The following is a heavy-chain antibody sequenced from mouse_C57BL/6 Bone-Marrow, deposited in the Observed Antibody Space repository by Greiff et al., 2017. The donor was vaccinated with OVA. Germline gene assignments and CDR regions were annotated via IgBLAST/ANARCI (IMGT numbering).Heavy chain of an antibody. V-gene: IGHV14-4*01. CDR3: TTCYSNYFAWFAY. Sequence: EVQLQQSGAELVRPGASVKLSCTASGFNIKDDYMHWVKQRPEQGLEWIGWIEPENGDTEYASKFQGKATITADTSSNTAYLQLSSLTSEDTAVYYCTTCYSNYFAWFAYWGQGTLVTVSA. J-gene: IGHJ3*01. CDR1: GFNIKDDY. CDR2: IEPENGDT. D-gene: IGHD2-5*01.